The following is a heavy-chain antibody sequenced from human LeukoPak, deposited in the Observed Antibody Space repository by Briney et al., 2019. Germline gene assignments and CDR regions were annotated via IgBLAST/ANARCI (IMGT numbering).Heavy chain of an antibody. CDR2: IDYSGTT. Sequence: ETSETLSLTCTVSGGSISSFYWSWIRQPPGKGLEWIGYIDYSGTTNYHPSLKSRVIISVDTSKNQFSLRLSSVTAADTAVYYCARGSPIDSSGSYYYNMDVWGQGTPVTVSS. CDR3: ARGSPIDSSGSYYYNMDV. CDR1: GGSISSFY. D-gene: IGHD3-22*01. J-gene: IGHJ6*02. V-gene: IGHV4-59*01.